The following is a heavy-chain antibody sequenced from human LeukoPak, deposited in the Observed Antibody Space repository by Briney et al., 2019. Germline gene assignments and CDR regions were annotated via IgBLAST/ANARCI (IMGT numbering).Heavy chain of an antibody. CDR1: GYSISSGYY. CDR3: ARTQSSGIVGATTHFEY. CDR2: IYHSDST. J-gene: IGHJ4*02. V-gene: IGHV4-38-2*01. Sequence: SETLSLTCAVSGYSISSGYYWAWIRQPPGKGREWIGSIYHSDSTYYNPSLRSLDTISVDTSINQFYLRLTSVTAADSAVYFCARTQSSGIVGATTHFEYWGQGIPVTVSS. D-gene: IGHD1-26*01.